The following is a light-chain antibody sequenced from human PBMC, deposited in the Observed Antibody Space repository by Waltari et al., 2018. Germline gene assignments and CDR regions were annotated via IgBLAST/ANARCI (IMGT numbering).Light chain of an antibody. V-gene: IGLV1-40*01. CDR1: SSNIGAGHD. CDR2: GNT. J-gene: IGLJ3*02. CDR3: QSFDSNVRGGVV. Sequence: QSILTQPTSVSGAPGQRVTISCTGSSSNIGAGHDVHWYQAFTGTAPKLLIYGNTNRPSGVPDRFSGSKSGSSASLAINGLQAEDEADYYCQSFDSNVRGGVVFGGGTKVTVL.